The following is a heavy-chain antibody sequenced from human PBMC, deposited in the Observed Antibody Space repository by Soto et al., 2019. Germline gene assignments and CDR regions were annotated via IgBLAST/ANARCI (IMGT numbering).Heavy chain of an antibody. Sequence: SETLSLTFAVSGGSISSSNWWSWVRQPPGKGLEWIGEIYHSGSTNYNPSLKSRVTISVDKSKNQFSLKLSSVTAADTTVYYCARDRRELGGSYYYYYGMDVWGQGTTVTVSS. CDR2: IYHSGST. CDR1: GGSISSSNW. CDR3: ARDRRELGGSYYYYYGMDV. J-gene: IGHJ6*02. V-gene: IGHV4-4*02. D-gene: IGHD1-26*01.